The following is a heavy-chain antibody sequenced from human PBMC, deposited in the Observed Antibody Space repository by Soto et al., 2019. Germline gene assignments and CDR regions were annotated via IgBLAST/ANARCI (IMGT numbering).Heavy chain of an antibody. D-gene: IGHD5-12*01. CDR2: INPNNGST. CDR1: GYTFTDYY. CDR3: ARGPSSALLYNSGRLEF. Sequence: QVQLVQSGAEVKKPGASVKVSCKASGYTFTDYYINWVRQAPGQGLEWMGWINPNNGSTNYAQKFEGWVTMTRDTSASTAYMETSRLRSEDTAVYYCARGPSSALLYNSGRLEFWGQGTMVTVSS. J-gene: IGHJ4*02. V-gene: IGHV1-2*04.